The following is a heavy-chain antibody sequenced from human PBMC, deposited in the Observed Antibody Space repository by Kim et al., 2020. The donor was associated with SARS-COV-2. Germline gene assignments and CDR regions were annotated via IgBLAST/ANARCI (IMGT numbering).Heavy chain of an antibody. CDR1: GGSISSGSFY. D-gene: IGHD4-17*01. CDR2: IHYGRST. Sequence: SETLSLTCAVSGGSISSGSFYWGWIRQPPGKGLEWIGSIHYGRSTYYNPSLKSRVTISVDTSKNQFSLNLNSVTAADTAVYYCVGDYPRIFDSWGQETLVTVSS. J-gene: IGHJ4*02. CDR3: VGDYPRIFDS. V-gene: IGHV4-39*01.